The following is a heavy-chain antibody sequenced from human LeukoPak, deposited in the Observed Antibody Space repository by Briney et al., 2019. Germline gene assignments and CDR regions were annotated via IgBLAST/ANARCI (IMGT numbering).Heavy chain of an antibody. J-gene: IGHJ6*03. CDR2: FIPLLGTA. CDR1: GGTFANYA. Sequence: ASVKLSCKASGGTFANYAFSWVRQAPGQGLEWMGGFIPLLGTANYAQEFQGRVTITADESTSTAYMQLSSLRSEDTAVYFCARVITIGQPPYYYYMDLWGKETTVTVSS. CDR3: ARVITIGQPPYYYYMDL. D-gene: IGHD3-10*01. V-gene: IGHV1-69*13.